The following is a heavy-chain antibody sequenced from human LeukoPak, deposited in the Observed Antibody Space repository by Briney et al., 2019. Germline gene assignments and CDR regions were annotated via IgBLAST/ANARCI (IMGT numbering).Heavy chain of an antibody. D-gene: IGHD3-22*01. V-gene: IGHV1-24*01. CDR1: GYTLTELS. CDR2: FDPEDGET. J-gene: IGHJ4*02. Sequence: PLASVKVSCKVSGYTLTELSMHWVRQAPGKGLEWMGGFDPEDGETIYAQKFQGRVTMTEDTSTDTAYMELSSLRSEDTAVYYCATGLGYYDTSGYYLAYWGQGTLVTISS. CDR3: ATGLGYYDTSGYYLAY.